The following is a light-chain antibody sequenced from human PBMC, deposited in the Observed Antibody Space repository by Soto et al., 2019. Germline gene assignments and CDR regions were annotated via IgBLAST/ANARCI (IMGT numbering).Light chain of an antibody. CDR2: GAS. CDR3: QQYNNWPIT. V-gene: IGKV3-15*01. Sequence: EIVLTQSPGTLSLSPGERATLSRRASQSVSSSYLAWYQQKPGQAPRLLIYGASPRASGIPARFSGSGSGTEFALTISSLQSEDFAVYYCQQYNNWPITFGQGTRLENK. CDR1: QSVSSSY. J-gene: IGKJ5*01.